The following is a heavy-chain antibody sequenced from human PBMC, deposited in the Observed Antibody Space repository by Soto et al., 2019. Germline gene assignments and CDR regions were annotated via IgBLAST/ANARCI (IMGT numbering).Heavy chain of an antibody. CDR2: IYYSGST. V-gene: IGHV4-30-4*01. Sequence: QVQLQESGPGLVKPSQTLSLTCTVSGGSISSGDYYWSWIRQPPGKGLEWIGYIYYSGSTYYNPSLKRRFTRSEATSRNQFSLKLTSVPAPDTAVNYCGGFGVFPRWGQGTWVTV. D-gene: IGHD3-3*01. CDR3: GGFGVFPR. CDR1: GGSISSGDYY. J-gene: IGHJ4*02.